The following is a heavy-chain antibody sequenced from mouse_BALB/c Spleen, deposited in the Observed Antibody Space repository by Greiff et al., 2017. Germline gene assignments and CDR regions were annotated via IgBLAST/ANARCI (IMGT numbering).Heavy chain of an antibody. CDR1: GFTFSSYG. CDR2: ISSGGSYT. V-gene: IGHV5-6*02. J-gene: IGHJ1*01. Sequence: EVKLVESGGDLVKPGGSLKLSCAASGFTFSSYGMSWVRQTPDKRLEWVATISSGGSYTYYPASVKGRFTISRDNAKNTLYLQMSSLKSEDTAMYYCARRYDYAWYFDVGGAGTTVTVSS. D-gene: IGHD2-4*01. CDR3: ARRYDYAWYFDV.